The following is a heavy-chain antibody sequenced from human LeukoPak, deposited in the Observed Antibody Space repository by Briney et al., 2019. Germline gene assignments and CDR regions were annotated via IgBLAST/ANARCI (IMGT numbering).Heavy chain of an antibody. V-gene: IGHV1-2*02. CDR3: ARVSRFYYDSSGDFDY. CDR2: ITPNSGGT. Sequence: ASVKVSCKTSGYTFTDYYMHWVRQAPGQGLEWMGWITPNSGGTKYAQKFQGRVTMTRDTSINTAYMELSRLSSDDTAVYYCARVSRFYYDSSGDFDYWGQGSLVTVSS. CDR1: GYTFTDYY. D-gene: IGHD3-22*01. J-gene: IGHJ4*02.